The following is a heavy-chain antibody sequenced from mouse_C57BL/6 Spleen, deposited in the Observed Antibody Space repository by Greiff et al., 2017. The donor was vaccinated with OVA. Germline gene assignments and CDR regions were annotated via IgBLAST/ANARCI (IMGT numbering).Heavy chain of an antibody. Sequence: QVQLQQSGAELVKPGASVKISCKASGYAFSSYWMNWVKQRPGKGLEWIGQIYPGDGDTNYNGKFKGKATLTADKSSSTAYMQLSSLTSEDSAVYFCARGGGYYSNHEGYFDVWGTGTTVTVSS. CDR1: GYAFSSYW. V-gene: IGHV1-80*01. D-gene: IGHD2-5*01. J-gene: IGHJ1*03. CDR2: IYPGDGDT. CDR3: ARGGGYYSNHEGYFDV.